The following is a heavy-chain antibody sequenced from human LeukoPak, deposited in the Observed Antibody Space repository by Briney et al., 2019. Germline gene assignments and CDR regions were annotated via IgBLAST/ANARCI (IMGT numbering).Heavy chain of an antibody. CDR1: GFTFSTYE. CDR3: ARGTVTMVDY. CDR2: ISGSGSSI. V-gene: IGHV3-48*03. D-gene: IGHD3-10*01. J-gene: IGHJ4*02. Sequence: PGGSLRLSCTASGFTFSTYEMNWVRQAPGKGLEWISYISGSGSSIFYADSLQGRFTVSRDNAKNSVYLQMNSLRAEDTAVYYCARGTVTMVDYWGQGTLVTVSS.